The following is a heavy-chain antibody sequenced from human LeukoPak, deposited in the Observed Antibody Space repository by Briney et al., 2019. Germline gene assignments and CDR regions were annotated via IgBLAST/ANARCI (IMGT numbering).Heavy chain of an antibody. Sequence: ASVKVSCKASGYTFSSYDINWVRQATGQGHEWMGYMNPDSGNTGYAQNFQGRVTMTVNTSITTAYMELSSLRPEDTAVYYCARELRRDKYWGQGTLVTVSS. J-gene: IGHJ4*02. V-gene: IGHV1-8*01. CDR1: GYTFSSYD. CDR2: MNPDSGNT. CDR3: ARELRRDKY. D-gene: IGHD1-1*01.